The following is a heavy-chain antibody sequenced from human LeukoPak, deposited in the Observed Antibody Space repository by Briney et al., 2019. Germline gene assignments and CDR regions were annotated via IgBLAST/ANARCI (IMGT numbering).Heavy chain of an antibody. D-gene: IGHD4-17*01. CDR1: GFTFSSYA. CDR2: ISYDGSNK. V-gene: IGHV3-30*14. J-gene: IGHJ3*02. CDR3: ARDGDGDYGAFDI. Sequence: AGRSLRLPCAASGFTFSSYAMHWVRQAPGKGLEWVAVISYDGSNKYYADSVKGRFTISRDNSKNTLYLQMNSLRAEDTAVYYCARDGDGDYGAFDIWGQGTMVTVSS.